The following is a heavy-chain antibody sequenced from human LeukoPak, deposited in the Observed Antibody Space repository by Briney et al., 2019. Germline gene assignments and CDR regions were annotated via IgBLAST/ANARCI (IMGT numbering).Heavy chain of an antibody. J-gene: IGHJ5*02. CDR3: ARDQIVVAGNWFDP. V-gene: IGHV4-59*01. D-gene: IGHD1-26*01. CDR1: GDSITGYY. Sequence: SETLSLTFTVSGDSITGYYWSWIRQPPGKGLEWIGDIYYSGNTNYNPSLKSRVTISIDTSKNQFSLNLRSVTTADTAVYYCARDQIVVAGNWFDPWGQGTLVTVSS. CDR2: IYYSGNT.